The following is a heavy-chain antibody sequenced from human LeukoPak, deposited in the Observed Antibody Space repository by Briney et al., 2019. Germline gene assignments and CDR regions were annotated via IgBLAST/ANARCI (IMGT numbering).Heavy chain of an antibody. CDR3: ARGLGYCSSTSCRNWFDP. CDR1: GYSISSGYY. Sequence: PSETLSLTCTVSGYSISSGYYWGWIRQPPGKGLEWIGSIYHSGSTYYNPSLKSRVTISVDTSKNQFSLKLSSVTAADTAVYYCARGLGYCSSTSCRNWFDPWGQGTLVTVSS. D-gene: IGHD2-2*01. J-gene: IGHJ5*02. CDR2: IYHSGST. V-gene: IGHV4-38-2*02.